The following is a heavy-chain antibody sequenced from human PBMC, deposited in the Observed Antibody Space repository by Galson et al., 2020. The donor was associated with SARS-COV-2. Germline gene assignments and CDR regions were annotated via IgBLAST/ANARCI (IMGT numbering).Heavy chain of an antibody. Sequence: ASETLSLTCSVSGESITSSSYYWGWVRQPPGKGLEWITTVYYTGRTYYNPSLKSRVTTSLDTSNNHFSLNLSSVTAADAALYYCARIIGVGYASIDFWGQGILVTVSS. J-gene: IGHJ4*02. V-gene: IGHV4-39*07. CDR3: ARIIGVGYASIDF. CDR1: GESITSSSYY. CDR2: VYYTGRT. D-gene: IGHD5-12*01.